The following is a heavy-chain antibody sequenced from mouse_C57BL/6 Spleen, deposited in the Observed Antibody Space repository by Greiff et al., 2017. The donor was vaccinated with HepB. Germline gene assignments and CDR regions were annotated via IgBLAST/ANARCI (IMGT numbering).Heavy chain of an antibody. CDR1: GFTFSSYT. J-gene: IGHJ4*01. D-gene: IGHD2-2*01. CDR3: AREGLPLAMDY. Sequence: EVQRVESGGGLVKPGGSLKLSCAASGFTFSSYTMSWVRQTPEKRLEWVATISGGGGNTYYPDSVKGRFTISRDNAKNTLYLQMSSLRSEDTALYYCAREGLPLAMDYWGQRTSVTVSS. CDR2: ISGGGGNT. V-gene: IGHV5-9*01.